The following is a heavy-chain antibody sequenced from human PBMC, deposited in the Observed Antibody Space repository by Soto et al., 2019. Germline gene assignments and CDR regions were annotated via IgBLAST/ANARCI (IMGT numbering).Heavy chain of an antibody. V-gene: IGHV5-10-1*01. Sequence: GESLRISCKGSGYSFAGYWITWVRQKPGKGLEWMGRIDPSDSQTYYSPSFRGHVTISVTKSITTVFLQWSSLRASDTAMYYCARQIYDSDTGPNFQYYFDSWGQGTPVTVS. CDR2: IDPSDSQT. CDR1: GYSFAGYW. J-gene: IGHJ4*02. CDR3: ARQIYDSDTGPNFQYYFDS. D-gene: IGHD3-22*01.